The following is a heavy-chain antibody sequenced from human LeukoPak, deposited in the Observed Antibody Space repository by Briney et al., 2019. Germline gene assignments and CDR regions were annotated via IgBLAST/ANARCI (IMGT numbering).Heavy chain of an antibody. V-gene: IGHV3-11*01. CDR3: AKSWGYTRPYYNYMDV. Sequence: PGGSLRLSCAASGFTFSDYYMSWIRQAPGKGLEWVSYISSSGSTIYYADSVKGRFTISRDNSKNTLSLQMNGLRPEDTAVYYCAKSWGYTRPYYNYMDVWGKGTTVTVSS. J-gene: IGHJ6*03. CDR1: GFTFSDYY. CDR2: ISSSGSTI. D-gene: IGHD3-16*02.